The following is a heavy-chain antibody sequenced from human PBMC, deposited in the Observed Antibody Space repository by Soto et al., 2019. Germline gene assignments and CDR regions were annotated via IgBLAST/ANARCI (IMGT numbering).Heavy chain of an antibody. J-gene: IGHJ4*02. Sequence: EVQLLESGGGLVQPGGSLRLSCAASGFTFSSYAMSWVRQAPGKGLEWVSVISGSGGSTYYADSVKGRFTISRDNSKNTLPLQMHSPRAEDTAVEYCARVLHLVVVSDFNDYWGQGTLVTVSS. V-gene: IGHV3-23*01. CDR1: GFTFSSYA. CDR2: ISGSGGST. D-gene: IGHD2-15*01. CDR3: ARVLHLVVVSDFNDY.